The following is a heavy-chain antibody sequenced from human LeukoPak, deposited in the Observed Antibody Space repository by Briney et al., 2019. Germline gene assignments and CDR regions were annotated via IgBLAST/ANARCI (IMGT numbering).Heavy chain of an antibody. Sequence: VSVKVSCKASGYTFTSYDINWVRQATGQGLEWMGWMNPNSGNTGYAQKFQGRVTMTRNTSISTAYMELSSLRSEDTAVYYCARGPPYYDFWSGYYTFGYYYYYGMDVWGQGTTVTVSS. J-gene: IGHJ6*02. D-gene: IGHD3-3*01. V-gene: IGHV1-8*01. CDR3: ARGPPYYDFWSGYYTFGYYYYYGMDV. CDR2: MNPNSGNT. CDR1: GYTFTSYD.